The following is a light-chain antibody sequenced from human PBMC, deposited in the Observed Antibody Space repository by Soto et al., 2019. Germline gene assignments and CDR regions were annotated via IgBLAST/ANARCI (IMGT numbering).Light chain of an antibody. CDR2: HNT. V-gene: IGLV1-40*01. CDR3: QAYDSTLNGHVV. J-gene: IGLJ2*01. Sequence: QSVLTQPPSVSGAPGQRVTISCTGTSSTIGAGYDVHWYQHLPGTAPKLLIYHNTNRPSGVPDRFYASKSGTSASLAITGLQAEDEADYYCQAYDSTLNGHVVFGGGTKLTVL. CDR1: SSTIGAGYD.